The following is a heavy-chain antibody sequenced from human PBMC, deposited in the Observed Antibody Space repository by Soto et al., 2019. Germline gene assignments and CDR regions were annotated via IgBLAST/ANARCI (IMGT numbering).Heavy chain of an antibody. CDR3: ARVLRYNWNYEPPLYFGY. J-gene: IGHJ4*02. CDR1: GYTFTSYG. D-gene: IGHD1-7*01. V-gene: IGHV1-18*01. Sequence: GASVKVSCKASGYTFTSYGISWVRQAPGQGLEWMGWISAYNGNTNYAQKLQGRVTMTTDTSTSTAYMELRSLRSDDTAVYYCARVLRYNWNYEPPLYFGYRGQGTLVTVSS. CDR2: ISAYNGNT.